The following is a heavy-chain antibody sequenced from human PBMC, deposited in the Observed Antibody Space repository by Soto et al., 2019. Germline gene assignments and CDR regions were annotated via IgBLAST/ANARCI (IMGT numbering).Heavy chain of an antibody. CDR2: IYYSGST. CDR3: ARHVWDCSGGSCYAGFDY. V-gene: IGHV4-59*08. J-gene: IGHJ4*02. CDR1: GGTISSYY. D-gene: IGHD2-15*01. Sequence: SETLSLTCTVSGGTISSYYWSWIRQPPGKGLEWIGYIYYSGSTNYNPSLKSRVTISVDTSKNQFSLKLSSVTAADTAVYYCARHVWDCSGGSCYAGFDYWGQGTLVTAPQ.